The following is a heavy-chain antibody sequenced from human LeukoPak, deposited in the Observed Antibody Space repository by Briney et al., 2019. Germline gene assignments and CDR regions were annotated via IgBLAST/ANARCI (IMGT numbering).Heavy chain of an antibody. CDR3: ARHGGSSAYYYYYMDV. CDR2: IYTSGST. CDR1: GGSISSYY. J-gene: IGHJ6*03. Sequence: SETLSLTCTVSGGSISSYYWSWIRQPPGKGLEWIGYIYTSGSTNYNPSLKSRVTISVDTSKNQFSLKLSSVTAADTAVYYCARHGGSSAYYYYYMDVWGKGATVTVSS. V-gene: IGHV4-4*09. D-gene: IGHD6-6*01.